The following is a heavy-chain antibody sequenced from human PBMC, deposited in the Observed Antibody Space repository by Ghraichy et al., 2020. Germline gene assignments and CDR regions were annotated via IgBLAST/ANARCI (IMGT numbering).Heavy chain of an antibody. Sequence: GGSLRLSCEASGFSISGYYIYWIRQAPGKGLEWVSYISGSSSYTDYADSVKGRFTISRDNGRQSVYLQMNSLRVEDTAVYFCARSGRSPPDFDFWGQGTLVTVSS. CDR3: ARSGRSPPDFDF. D-gene: IGHD6-19*01. V-gene: IGHV3-11*06. CDR1: GFSISGYY. CDR2: ISGSSSYT. J-gene: IGHJ4*02.